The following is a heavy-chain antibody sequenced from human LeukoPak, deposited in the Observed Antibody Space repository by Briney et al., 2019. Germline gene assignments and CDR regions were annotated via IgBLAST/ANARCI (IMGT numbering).Heavy chain of an antibody. J-gene: IGHJ4*02. D-gene: IGHD6-13*01. V-gene: IGHV3-23*01. CDR2: ISASGGST. CDR3: AKGPRQQLVTRIDN. Sequence: GGSLRLSCAASGFTFSTHAVSWVRQAPGKGLEWVSDISASGGSTYYADSVKGRFTVSRDNSKNTLYLQMSSLRADDTAVYYCAKGPRQQLVTRIDNWGQGTLVTVSS. CDR1: GFTFSTHA.